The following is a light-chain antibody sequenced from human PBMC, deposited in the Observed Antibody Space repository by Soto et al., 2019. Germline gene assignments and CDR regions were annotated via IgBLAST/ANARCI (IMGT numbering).Light chain of an antibody. CDR3: STWDDSLPGIVV. CDR1: NSNIGSNY. J-gene: IGLJ2*01. Sequence: QSVLTHPPSASGTPGQTVTISCSGSNSNIGSNYVCWYQQLPGTAPKLLIYRNNHRPSGVPDRFSGSKSGTSASLAISGLRSEDEADYYCSTWDDSLPGIVVFGGGTKLTVL. CDR2: RNN. V-gene: IGLV1-47*01.